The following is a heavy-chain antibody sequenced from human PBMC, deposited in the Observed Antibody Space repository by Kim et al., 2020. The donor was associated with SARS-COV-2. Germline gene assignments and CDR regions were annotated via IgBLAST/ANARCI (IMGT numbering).Heavy chain of an antibody. CDR1: GGSISASPYY. CDR3: VRRASSSWYFSYFDS. V-gene: IGHV4-39*01. D-gene: IGHD6-13*01. Sequence: SETLSLTCIVSGGSISASPYYWGWLRQPPGQGLEWIGSLYYTGITYYNPSLETLVTISVYTSRNQISLNLNSVTAADTAVYYCVRRASSSWYFSYFDSWGQGTRVTVSS. CDR2: LYYTGIT. J-gene: IGHJ4*02.